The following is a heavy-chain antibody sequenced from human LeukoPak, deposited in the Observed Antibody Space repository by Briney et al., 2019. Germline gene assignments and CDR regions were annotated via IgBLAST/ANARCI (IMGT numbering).Heavy chain of an antibody. CDR1: GFTFSNYA. J-gene: IGHJ4*02. Sequence: GGSLRLSRAASGFTFSNYAMNWVRQTPGKGLEWVSAIIGTGGTTYYADSVKGRFTISRDNSKNTLYLQMFSLRAEDTAIYYCARRFLEWWSHLDYWGQGTLVTVSS. CDR2: IIGTGGTT. V-gene: IGHV3-23*01. CDR3: ARRFLEWWSHLDY. D-gene: IGHD3-3*01.